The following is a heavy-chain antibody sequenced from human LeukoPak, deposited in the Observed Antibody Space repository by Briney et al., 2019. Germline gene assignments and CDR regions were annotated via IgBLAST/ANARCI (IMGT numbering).Heavy chain of an antibody. J-gene: IGHJ5*02. Sequence: SETLSLTCTVSGGSISSYYWSWIRQPAGKGLEWIGRIYTSGSTNYNPSLKSRVTMSVDTSKNQSSLKLSSVTAADTAVYYCAREGGYSSSWSFNWFDPWGQGTLVTVSS. CDR1: GGSISSYY. D-gene: IGHD6-13*01. V-gene: IGHV4-4*07. CDR3: AREGGYSSSWSFNWFDP. CDR2: IYTSGST.